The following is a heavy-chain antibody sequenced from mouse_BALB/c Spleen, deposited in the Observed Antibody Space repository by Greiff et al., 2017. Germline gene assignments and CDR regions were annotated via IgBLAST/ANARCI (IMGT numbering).Heavy chain of an antibody. J-gene: IGHJ4*01. CDR2: INSNGGST. V-gene: IGHV5-6-2*01. CDR3: ARQSGSSYGYAMDY. D-gene: IGHD1-1*01. Sequence: DVMLVESGGGLVKLGGSLKLSCAASGFTFSSYYMSWVRQTPEKRLELVAAINSNGGSTYYPDTVKGRFTISRDNAKNTLYLQMSSLKSEDTALYYCARQSGSSYGYAMDYWGQGTSVTVSS. CDR1: GFTFSSYY.